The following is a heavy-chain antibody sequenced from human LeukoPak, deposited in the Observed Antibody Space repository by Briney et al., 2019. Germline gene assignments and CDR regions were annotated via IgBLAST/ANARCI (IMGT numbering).Heavy chain of an antibody. V-gene: IGHV1-69*05. Sequence: SVKVSCKASGGTFSSYAIIWVRQAPGQGLEWMGGIIPIFGTANYAQKFQGRVTITTDESTSTAYMELSSLRSEDTAVYYCARDLGYYDSSGYHIRNWFDPWGQGTLVTVSS. CDR3: ARDLGYYDSSGYHIRNWFDP. D-gene: IGHD3-22*01. J-gene: IGHJ5*02. CDR1: GGTFSSYA. CDR2: IIPIFGTA.